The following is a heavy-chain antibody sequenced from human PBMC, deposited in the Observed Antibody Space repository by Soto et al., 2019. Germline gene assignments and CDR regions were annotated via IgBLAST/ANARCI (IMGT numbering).Heavy chain of an antibody. CDR2: IYTSGST. CDR3: ATLQREWYSSSSGLGWFDP. Sequence: LSLTCTVSGGSISSYYWSWVRQPAGKGLEWIGRIYTSGSTNYNPSLKSRVTMSVDTSKNQFSLKLSSVTAADTAVYYCATLQREWYSSSSGLGWFDPWGQGTLVTVSS. J-gene: IGHJ5*02. V-gene: IGHV4-4*07. CDR1: GGSISSYY. D-gene: IGHD6-6*01.